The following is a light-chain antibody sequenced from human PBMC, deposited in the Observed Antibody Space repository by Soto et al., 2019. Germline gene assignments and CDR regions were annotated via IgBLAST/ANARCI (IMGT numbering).Light chain of an antibody. CDR1: QSVLYSSNNKNY. V-gene: IGKV4-1*01. CDR2: WAS. CDR3: QQYYSTRT. Sequence: DIVMTQSPDSVAVSLGERATINCKSSQSVLYSSNNKNYLAWYQQKPGQPPKLLIYWASTRESGVPDRFSGSASGTDFTLTISSLQAEDVAVYYCQQYYSTRTFGQGTKVEIK. J-gene: IGKJ1*01.